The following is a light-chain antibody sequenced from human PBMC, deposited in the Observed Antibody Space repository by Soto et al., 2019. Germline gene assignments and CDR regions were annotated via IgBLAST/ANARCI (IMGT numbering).Light chain of an antibody. J-gene: IGKJ1*01. CDR3: QQYTNWPPMA. V-gene: IGKV3-15*01. CDR2: GAS. CDR1: QSVSSN. Sequence: ELLMTQSPATLSVSPGERATLSCRASQSVSSNLAWYQQKPGQAPRPLIYGASTRATGIPARFSGSGSGTEFTLTISSLQSEDFAVYYCQQYTNWPPMAFGQGTKVEIK.